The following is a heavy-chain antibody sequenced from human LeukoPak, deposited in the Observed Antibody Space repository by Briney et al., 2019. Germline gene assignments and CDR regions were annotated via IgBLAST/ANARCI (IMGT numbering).Heavy chain of an antibody. Sequence: PGGSLRLSCAASGFTFTYYAMSWVRQAPGKGLEWVSVISGSGGSTYYADSVKGRFTISRDNSKNTLYLQMNSLRAEDTAVYYCAKDRNAFPSNWFDPWGQGTLVTVSS. J-gene: IGHJ5*02. CDR1: GFTFTYYA. CDR3: AKDRNAFPSNWFDP. CDR2: ISGSGGST. V-gene: IGHV3-23*01.